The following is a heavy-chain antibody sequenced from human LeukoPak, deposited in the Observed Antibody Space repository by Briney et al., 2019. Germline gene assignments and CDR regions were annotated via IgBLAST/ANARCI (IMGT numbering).Heavy chain of an antibody. CDR1: GFTFSSYE. Sequence: GGSLRLSCAASGFTFSSYEMNWVRQAPGKGLEWVSYISSSGSTIWYADSVKGRFTISRDNAKNSLYLQMNNLRAEDTAVYYCVRLSWFDPWGQGTLVTVSS. J-gene: IGHJ5*02. CDR2: ISSSGSTI. V-gene: IGHV3-48*03. CDR3: VRLSWFDP.